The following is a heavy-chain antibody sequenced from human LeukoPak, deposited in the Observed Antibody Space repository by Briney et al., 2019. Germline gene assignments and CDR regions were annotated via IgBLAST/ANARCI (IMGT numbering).Heavy chain of an antibody. CDR1: GYTFTGYY. CDR3: AGVWPYGDYGDFDY. J-gene: IGHJ4*02. V-gene: IGHV1-2*02. Sequence: GASVKVSCKASGYTFTGYYMHWVRQAPGQGLEWMGWINPNSGGTNYAQKFQGRVTMTRDTSISTAYMELSRLRSDDTAVYYCAGVWPYGDYGDFDYWGQGTLVTVSS. CDR2: INPNSGGT. D-gene: IGHD4-17*01.